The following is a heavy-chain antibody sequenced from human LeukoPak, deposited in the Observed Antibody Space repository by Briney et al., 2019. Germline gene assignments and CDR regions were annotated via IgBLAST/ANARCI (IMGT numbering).Heavy chain of an antibody. D-gene: IGHD5-12*01. V-gene: IGHV4-4*07. Sequence: SETLSLTCTVSGGSISSYYWSWIRQPAGKGLEWIGRIYTSGSTNYNPSLKSRVTMSVDTSKNQFSLKLSSVTAADTAVYYCARSARLRSGPTLDYWGQGTLVTVSS. CDR1: GGSISSYY. J-gene: IGHJ4*02. CDR3: ARSARLRSGPTLDY. CDR2: IYTSGST.